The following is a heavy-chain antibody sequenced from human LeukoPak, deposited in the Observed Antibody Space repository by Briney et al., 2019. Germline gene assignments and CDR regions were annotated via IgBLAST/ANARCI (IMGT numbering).Heavy chain of an antibody. V-gene: IGHV1-2*02. CDR3: ARDVVQLERGGGWFDP. J-gene: IGHJ5*02. D-gene: IGHD1-1*01. CDR1: GYTFTGYY. CDR2: INPNSGGT. Sequence: GASVEVSCKASGYTFTGYYMHWVRQAPGQGLEWMGWINPNSGGTNYAQKFQGRVTMTRDTSISTAYMELSRLRSDDTAVYYCARDVVQLERGGGWFDPWGQGTLVTVSS.